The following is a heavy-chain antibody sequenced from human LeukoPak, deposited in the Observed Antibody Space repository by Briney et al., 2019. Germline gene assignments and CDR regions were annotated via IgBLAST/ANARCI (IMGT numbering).Heavy chain of an antibody. CDR3: ARGWAAAGSYYFDY. CDR2: IYSGGST. CDR1: GFTFSSYS. V-gene: IGHV3-66*01. J-gene: IGHJ4*02. Sequence: GGSLRLSCAASGFTFSSYSMNWVRQAPGKGLEWVSVIYSGGSTRYADSVKGRFTISRDNSKNTLYLQMNSLRAEDTAVYYCARGWAAAGSYYFDYWGQGTLVTISS. D-gene: IGHD6-13*01.